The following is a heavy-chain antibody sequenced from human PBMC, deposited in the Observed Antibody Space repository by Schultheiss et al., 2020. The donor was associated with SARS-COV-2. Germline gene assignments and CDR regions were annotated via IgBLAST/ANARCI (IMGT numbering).Heavy chain of an antibody. CDR1: GGSFSGYY. J-gene: IGHJ4*02. CDR3: ARVVSHGSGSPVPYYFDY. V-gene: IGHV4-34*01. Sequence: SETLSLTCALYGGSFSGYYWSWIRQPPGKGLEWIGYIYHSGSTYYNPSLKSRVTISVDRSKNQFSLKLSSVTAADTAVYYCARVVSHGSGSPVPYYFDYWGQGTLVTVSS. D-gene: IGHD3-10*01. CDR2: IYHSGST.